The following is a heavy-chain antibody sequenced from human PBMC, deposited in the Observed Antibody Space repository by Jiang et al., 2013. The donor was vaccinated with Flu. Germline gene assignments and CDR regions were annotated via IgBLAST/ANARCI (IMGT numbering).Heavy chain of an antibody. J-gene: IGHJ4*02. D-gene: IGHD3-22*01. CDR3: AHRLLDYDNIGYPFDY. Sequence: KPTQTLTLTCTFSGFSLDVGGVGVGWIRQPPGKALEWPALIYWDGDKHYSPSLKSRLTITKDTSKNQVFLTLTNMGPVDTATYYCAHRLLDYDNIGYPFDYWGQGTLVHRLL. CDR1: GFSLDVGGVG. CDR2: IYWDGDK. V-gene: IGHV2-5*02.